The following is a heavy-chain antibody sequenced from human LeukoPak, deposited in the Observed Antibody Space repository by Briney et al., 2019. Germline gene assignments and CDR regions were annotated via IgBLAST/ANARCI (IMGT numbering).Heavy chain of an antibody. D-gene: IGHD2-2*02. J-gene: IGHJ3*02. V-gene: IGHV4-59*01. CDR2: IHYSGST. CDR1: GGSISSYY. Sequence: SETLSLTCTVSGGSISSYYWSWIRQPPGKGLEWIGYIHYSGSTNYNPSLKNRVTISVDTSKNQFSLKLSSVTAADTAMYYCARVARQGYCSSTSCNRAFDIWGQGTMVTVSS. CDR3: ARVARQGYCSSTSCNRAFDI.